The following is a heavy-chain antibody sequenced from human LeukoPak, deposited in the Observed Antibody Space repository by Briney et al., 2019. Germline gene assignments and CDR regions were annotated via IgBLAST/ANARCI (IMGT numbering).Heavy chain of an antibody. CDR3: ARGLEYYYESSDYYYVGAFDI. Sequence: ASETLSLTCTVSSGSISSDNYYWNWIRQPAGTGLEWIGRIYTTGSTTYSPSLKSRVTISVDTSKNQFSLKLSSVTAADTAVYYCARGLEYYYESSDYYYVGAFDIWGQGTMVTVSS. J-gene: IGHJ3*02. CDR1: SGSISSDNYY. D-gene: IGHD3-22*01. CDR2: IYTTGST. V-gene: IGHV4-61*02.